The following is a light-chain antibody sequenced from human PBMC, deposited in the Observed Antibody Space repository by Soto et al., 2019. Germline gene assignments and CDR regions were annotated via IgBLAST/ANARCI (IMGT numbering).Light chain of an antibody. CDR2: EVS. CDR1: SGDVGGYKF. CDR3: SSYTDVVTLEV. J-gene: IGLJ1*01. V-gene: IGLV2-14*01. Sequence: QSALTQPASVSGSPGQSITIYCTGTSGDVGGYKFVSWYQQHPGKAPKLMIYEVSNRPSGVSSRFSGSKSGNTASLTISGLQAEDEADYYCSSYTDVVTLEVFGPGTQLTVL.